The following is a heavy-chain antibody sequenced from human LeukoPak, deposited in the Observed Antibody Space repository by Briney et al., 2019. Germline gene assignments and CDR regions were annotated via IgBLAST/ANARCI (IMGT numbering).Heavy chain of an antibody. CDR3: ARGTLGYCSSTSCYRNWFDP. CDR1: GGSISGYY. D-gene: IGHD2-2*01. V-gene: IGHV4-59*10. J-gene: IGHJ5*02. Sequence: SETLSLTCAVSGGSISGYYWSWIRQPAGKGLEWIGQIYTSGSTNYNPSLKSRVTISVDTSKNQFSLKLSSVPAAGTAVYYCARGTLGYCSSTSCYRNWFDPWGQGTLVTVSS. CDR2: IYTSGST.